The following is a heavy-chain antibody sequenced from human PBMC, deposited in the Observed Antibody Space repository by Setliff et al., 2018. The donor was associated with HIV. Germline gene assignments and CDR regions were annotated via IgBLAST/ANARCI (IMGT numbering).Heavy chain of an antibody. Sequence: ASVKVSCKASGYNFGFYGISWVRQAPGQGLEWMGWVNEDNGDRNFAPSVQGRIALTTDTSTNTAYMELTNLRSDDTAVYYCARDREYMDVWGKGTTVTVSS. CDR1: GYNFGFYG. CDR2: VNEDNGDR. CDR3: ARDREYMDV. J-gene: IGHJ6*03. V-gene: IGHV1-18*01.